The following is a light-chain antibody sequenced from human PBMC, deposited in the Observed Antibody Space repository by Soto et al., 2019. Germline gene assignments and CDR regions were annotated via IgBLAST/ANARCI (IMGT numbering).Light chain of an antibody. Sequence: IQMTQSPSSLSASVCDRVTITGRASQSISSYLNWYQQKPGKAPKLLIYAASSLQSGVTSRFSGSGSGTDFTITISSLQPEDFATYYCQQSYSTPITFGQGTRLEIK. CDR3: QQSYSTPIT. V-gene: IGKV1-39*01. CDR2: AAS. CDR1: QSISSY. J-gene: IGKJ5*01.